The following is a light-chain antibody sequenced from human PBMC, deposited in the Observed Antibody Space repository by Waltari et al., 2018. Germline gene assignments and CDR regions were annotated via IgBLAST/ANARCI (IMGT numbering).Light chain of an antibody. J-gene: IGLJ1*01. CDR2: DVS. V-gene: IGLV2-14*03. CDR3: ASYTSRNTLV. Sequence: QSALTQPASVSGSPGQSITISCTGTSRDVGAYTYISWYQQHPGKVPKVMIFDVSNRPSGVSNRFSGSKSGNMASLTISGLQAEDEADYYCASYTSRNTLVFGSGTKVTIL. CDR1: SRDVGAYTY.